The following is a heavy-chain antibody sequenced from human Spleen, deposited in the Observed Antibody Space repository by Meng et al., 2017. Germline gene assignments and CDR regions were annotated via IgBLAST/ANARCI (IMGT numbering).Heavy chain of an antibody. D-gene: IGHD6-19*01. CDR1: GYSFTSYY. J-gene: IGHJ4*02. CDR2: INPNSGGT. V-gene: IGHV1-2*06. CDR3: ARKAVAGIFDY. Sequence: ASVKVSCKGSGYSFTSYYMHWVRQAPGQGLEWMGRINPNSGGTNYAQKFQGRVTMTRDTSISTAYMELSRLRSDDTAVYYCARKAVAGIFDYWGQGTLVTVSS.